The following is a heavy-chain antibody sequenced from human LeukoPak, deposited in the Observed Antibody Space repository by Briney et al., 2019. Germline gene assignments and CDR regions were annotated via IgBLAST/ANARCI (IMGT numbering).Heavy chain of an antibody. D-gene: IGHD3-10*01. J-gene: IGHJ5*02. CDR2: ISSGSSYI. CDR3: ASGGSGSYKNWFDP. V-gene: IGHV3-21*01. CDR1: GFTFSSYS. Sequence: GGSLRLSCAASGFTFSSYSMNWVRQAPGKGLEWVSSISSGSSYIYYADSVKGRFTISRDNAKNSLYLQMNSLRAEDTAVYYCASGGSGSYKNWFDPWGQGTLVTVSS.